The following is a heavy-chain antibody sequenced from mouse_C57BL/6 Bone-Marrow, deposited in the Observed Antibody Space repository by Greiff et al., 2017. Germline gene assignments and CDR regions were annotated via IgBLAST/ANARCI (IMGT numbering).Heavy chain of an antibody. CDR2: IWSGGST. D-gene: IGHD2-3*01. CDR3: ARIDGYFYYFDY. CDR1: GFSLTSYG. J-gene: IGHJ2*01. Sequence: QVQLQQSGPGLVQPSQCLSITCTVSGFSLTSYGVHWVRQSPGKGLEWLGVIWSGGSTDYNAAFISRLSISKDNSKSQVFFKMNSLQADDTAIYYCARIDGYFYYFDYWGQGTTLTVSS. V-gene: IGHV2-2*01.